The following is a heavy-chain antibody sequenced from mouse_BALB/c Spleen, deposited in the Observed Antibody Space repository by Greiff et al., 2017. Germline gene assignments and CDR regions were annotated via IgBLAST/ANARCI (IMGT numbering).Heavy chain of an antibody. J-gene: IGHJ2*01. V-gene: IGHV1S81*02. Sequence: QVQLKESGAELVKPGASVKLSCKASGYTFTTYYMYWVRQRPGQGLEWIGDINPSNGGTNFNEKFKSKATLTVDKSSSTAYMQLSSLTSEDSAVYYCTRSGWLLLDYWGQGTTLTVSS. D-gene: IGHD2-3*01. CDR3: TRSGWLLLDY. CDR1: GYTFTTYY. CDR2: INPSNGGT.